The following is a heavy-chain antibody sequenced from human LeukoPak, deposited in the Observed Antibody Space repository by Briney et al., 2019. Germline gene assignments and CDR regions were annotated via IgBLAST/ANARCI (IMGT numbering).Heavy chain of an antibody. V-gene: IGHV4-59*01. J-gene: IGHJ6*03. CDR3: ARDLVVAASWYMDV. D-gene: IGHD2-15*01. CDR2: IYYSGST. Sequence: SETLSLTCTVSGGSISSYYWSWIRQPPGKGLEWIGYIYYSGSTNYNPSLKSRVTISVDTSKNQFSLKLSSVTAADTAVYYCARDLVVAASWYMDVWGKGTTVTVSS. CDR1: GGSISSYY.